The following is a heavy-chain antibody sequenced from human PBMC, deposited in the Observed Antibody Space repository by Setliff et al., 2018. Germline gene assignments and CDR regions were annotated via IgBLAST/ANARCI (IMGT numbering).Heavy chain of an antibody. CDR3: ASASLLYSDSSGLSGTFDI. J-gene: IGHJ3*02. CDR2: IYYSGST. V-gene: IGHV4-30-4*08. CDR1: GGSISSGDYY. D-gene: IGHD3-22*01. Sequence: SETLSLTCTVSGGSISSGDYYWSWIRQPPGKGLEFVGYIYYSGSTYYNPSLKSRVTISIDTSKNQFSLKVNSVTAADTAVYYCASASLLYSDSSGLSGTFDIWGQGTMVTVSS.